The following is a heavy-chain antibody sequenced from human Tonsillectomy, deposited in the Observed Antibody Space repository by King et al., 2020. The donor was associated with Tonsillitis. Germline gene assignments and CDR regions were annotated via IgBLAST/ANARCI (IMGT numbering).Heavy chain of an antibody. CDR3: ARESGSYRSFDY. D-gene: IGHD1-26*01. V-gene: IGHV4-4*07. CDR2: IYTSWGT. J-gene: IGHJ4*02. Sequence: QLQESGPGLVKPSETLSLTCTVSGGSISSYYWSWIRQPAGKGLDGIGRIYTSWGTNYNPSLKSRVTMSVDTSKNQFSLKLSSVTAADTAVYYCARESGSYRSFDYWGQGTLVTASS. CDR1: GGSISSYY.